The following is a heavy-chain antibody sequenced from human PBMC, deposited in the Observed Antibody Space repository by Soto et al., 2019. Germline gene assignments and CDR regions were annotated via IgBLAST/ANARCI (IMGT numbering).Heavy chain of an antibody. CDR1: GFTFSSYA. Sequence: EVQLLESGGGLVQPGGSLRLSCAASGFTFSSYAMSWVRQAPGKGLEWVSAISGSGVSTYYADSVKGRFTISRDNSENTLYLQMNSLRAEDTAVYYCAKEWSYSSGWSHVDYWGQGTLVTVSS. J-gene: IGHJ4*02. V-gene: IGHV3-23*01. D-gene: IGHD6-19*01. CDR3: AKEWSYSSGWSHVDY. CDR2: ISGSGVST.